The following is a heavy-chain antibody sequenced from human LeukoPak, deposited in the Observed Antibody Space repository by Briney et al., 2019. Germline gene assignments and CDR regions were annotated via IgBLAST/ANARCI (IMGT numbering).Heavy chain of an antibody. CDR3: ARDSVGFYCSSTSCYGAKYYFDY. CDR1: GYTFTSYA. D-gene: IGHD2-2*01. J-gene: IGHJ4*02. V-gene: IGHV1-69*13. Sequence: GASVKVSCKASGYTFTSYAMNWVRQAPGQGLEWMGGIIPIFGTANYAQKFQGRVTITADESTSTAYMELSSLRSEDTAVYYCARDSVGFYCSSTSCYGAKYYFDYWGQGTLVTVSS. CDR2: IIPIFGTA.